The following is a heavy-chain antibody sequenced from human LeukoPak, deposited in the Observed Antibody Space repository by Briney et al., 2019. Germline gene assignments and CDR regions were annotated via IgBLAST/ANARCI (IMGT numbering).Heavy chain of an antibody. CDR3: ARDRNYYDSSGSPDY. Sequence: GGSLRLSCAASGFTFSSYAMSWVRQAPGKGLEWVSAISGSGGSTYYADSVKGRFTISRDNSKNTLYLQMNSLRAEDTAVYYCARDRNYYDSSGSPDYWGQGTLVTVSS. CDR2: ISGSGGST. J-gene: IGHJ4*02. CDR1: GFTFSSYA. V-gene: IGHV3-23*01. D-gene: IGHD3-22*01.